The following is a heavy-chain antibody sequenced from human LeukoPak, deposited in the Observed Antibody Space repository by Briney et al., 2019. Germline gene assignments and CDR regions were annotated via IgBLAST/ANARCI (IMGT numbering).Heavy chain of an antibody. J-gene: IGHJ4*02. V-gene: IGHV4-59*12. Sequence: SETLSLTCTVSGGSISSYYWSWIRQPPGKGLEWIGYIYHSGSTYYNPSLKSRVTISVDRSKNQFSLKLSSVTAADTAVYYCARESSSGWVIDYWGQGTLVTVSS. CDR2: IYHSGST. CDR3: ARESSSGWVIDY. CDR1: GGSISSYY. D-gene: IGHD6-19*01.